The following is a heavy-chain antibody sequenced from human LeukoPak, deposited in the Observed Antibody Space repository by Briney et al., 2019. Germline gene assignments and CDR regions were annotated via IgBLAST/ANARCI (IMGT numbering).Heavy chain of an antibody. J-gene: IGHJ4*02. CDR3: ARAKPKNMVRGLIMRRESRYYFDY. CDR2: INPNSGGT. CDR1: GYTFTGYY. D-gene: IGHD3-10*01. Sequence: ASVKVSCKASGYTFTGYYMHWVRQAPGQGLEWMGWINPNSGGTNYAQKFQGRVTMTRDTSISTAYMELSRLRSDDTAVYYCARAKPKNMVRGLIMRRESRYYFDYWGQGTLVTVSS. V-gene: IGHV1-2*02.